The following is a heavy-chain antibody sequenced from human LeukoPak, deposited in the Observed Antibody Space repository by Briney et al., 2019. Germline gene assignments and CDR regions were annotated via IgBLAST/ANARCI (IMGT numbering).Heavy chain of an antibody. Sequence: GGSLRLFCAASGCTFSSYAMSWVRQAPGKGLEWVSAISGSGGSTYYADSVKGRFTISRDNSKNTLYLQMNSLRAEDTAVYYCAKDYYDSSGYENYYYYYYMDVWGKGTTVTVSS. CDR1: GCTFSSYA. V-gene: IGHV3-23*01. CDR2: ISGSGGST. D-gene: IGHD3-22*01. J-gene: IGHJ6*03. CDR3: AKDYYDSSGYENYYYYYYMDV.